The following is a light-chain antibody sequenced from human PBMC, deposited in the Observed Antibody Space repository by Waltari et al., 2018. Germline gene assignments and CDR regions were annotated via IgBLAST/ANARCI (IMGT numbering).Light chain of an antibody. CDR1: STAVGSDNS. CDR2: DVS. Sequence: QSALTQPASVSGSPGQSLTTPCTGTSTAVGSDNSVAWYQDHPGQGPKVMIYDVSNRPSGVSARFSGSKSGNTASLTISGLQAEDEADYYCSSQSSNNVVLFGGGTKLTVL. J-gene: IGLJ2*01. CDR3: SSQSSNNVVL. V-gene: IGLV2-14*03.